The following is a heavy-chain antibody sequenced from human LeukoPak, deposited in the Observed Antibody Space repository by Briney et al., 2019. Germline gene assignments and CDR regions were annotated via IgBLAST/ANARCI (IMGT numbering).Heavy chain of an antibody. CDR1: GLTFSSYP. V-gene: IGHV3-30-3*01. Sequence: GGSLRLSCAASGLTFSSYPIHWVRQAPGKGLEWVAVMSRDGSDNYYADSVKGRFTISRDNSKNTLYLQMNSLRAEDTAVYYCAREGTRGYFQHWGQGTLVTVSS. CDR2: MSRDGSDN. J-gene: IGHJ1*01. CDR3: AREGTRGYFQH.